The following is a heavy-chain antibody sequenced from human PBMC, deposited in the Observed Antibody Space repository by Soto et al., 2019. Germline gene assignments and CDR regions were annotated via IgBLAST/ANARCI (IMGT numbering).Heavy chain of an antibody. J-gene: IGHJ4*02. CDR3: AREGGDGVDH. CDR1: GGSVSSGSYY. V-gene: IGHV4-31*03. Sequence: PSETLSLTCTVSGGSVSSGSYYWSWIRQHPGKGLEWIGYIYYSGITYYNPSLKSRLTISVDTSKNQFSLKLNSVTAADTAVYYCAREGGDGVDHWGQGTVVTVSS. D-gene: IGHD3-16*01. CDR2: IYYSGIT.